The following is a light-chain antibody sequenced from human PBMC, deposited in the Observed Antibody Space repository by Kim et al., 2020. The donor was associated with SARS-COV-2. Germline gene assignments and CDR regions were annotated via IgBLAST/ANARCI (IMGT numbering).Light chain of an antibody. CDR3: QQYGSSPL. V-gene: IGKV3-20*01. CDR2: GAS. Sequence: EIVLTQSPGTLSLSPGERATLSCRASQSVSRSYLAWYQQKPGQAPRLLIYGASSRATGIPDRFSGSGSGTDFTLTISRLEPEDFAVYYCQQYGSSPLFGQGTKVDIK. J-gene: IGKJ1*01. CDR1: QSVSRSY.